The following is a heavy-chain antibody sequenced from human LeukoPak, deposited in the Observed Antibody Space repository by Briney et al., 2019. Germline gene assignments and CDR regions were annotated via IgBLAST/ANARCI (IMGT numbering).Heavy chain of an antibody. D-gene: IGHD2-15*01. Sequence: PGGSLRLSCAASGFTFSSYWMSWVRQAPGKGLEWVANIKQDGSEKYYVDSVKGRFTISRDNAKNSLYLQMNSLGAEDTAVYYCARVGGGRDIVVAPHYYYGMDVWGKGTTVTVSS. CDR2: IKQDGSEK. CDR1: GFTFSSYW. CDR3: ARVGGGRDIVVAPHYYYGMDV. J-gene: IGHJ6*04. V-gene: IGHV3-7*03.